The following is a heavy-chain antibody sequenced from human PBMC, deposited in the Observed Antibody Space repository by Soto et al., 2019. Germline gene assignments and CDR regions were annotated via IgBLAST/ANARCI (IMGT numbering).Heavy chain of an antibody. CDR2: IYYSGSA. V-gene: IGHV4-39*01. D-gene: IGHD3-3*01. CDR3: ARLGRSGLFDY. J-gene: IGHJ4*02. CDR1: GGSISSSSYY. Sequence: NPSETLSLTCTVSGGSISSSSYYWGWIRQRPGKGLEWIGSIYYSGSAYYNPSLKSRVTISVDTSKNQFSLKLSSVTAADTAVYYCARLGRSGLFDYWGQGTLVTVSS.